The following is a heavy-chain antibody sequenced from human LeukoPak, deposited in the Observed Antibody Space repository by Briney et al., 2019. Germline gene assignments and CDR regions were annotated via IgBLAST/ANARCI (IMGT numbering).Heavy chain of an antibody. Sequence: GESLKISCAASGFTFSSYGMHWVRQAPGKGLEWVAVIWYDGSNKYYADSVKGRFTISRDNSKNTLYLQMNSLRAEDTAVYYCAKRVYDSSGYYYSPLFDYWGQGTLVTVSS. D-gene: IGHD3-22*01. J-gene: IGHJ4*02. V-gene: IGHV3-33*06. CDR1: GFTFSSYG. CDR3: AKRVYDSSGYYYSPLFDY. CDR2: IWYDGSNK.